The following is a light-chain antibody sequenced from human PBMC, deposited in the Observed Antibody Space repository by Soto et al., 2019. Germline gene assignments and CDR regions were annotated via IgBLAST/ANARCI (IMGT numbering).Light chain of an antibody. Sequence: DIQMTQSPSTLSASVGDRVTITCRASQDIYKWLAWYQQKPGKVPKLLIYDASSLHTGVPSRFSGSGSGTDFTLTISSLQPDDFGTYYCQEYNSYSWTFGQGTKVEIK. J-gene: IGKJ1*01. CDR2: DAS. CDR1: QDIYKW. CDR3: QEYNSYSWT. V-gene: IGKV1-5*01.